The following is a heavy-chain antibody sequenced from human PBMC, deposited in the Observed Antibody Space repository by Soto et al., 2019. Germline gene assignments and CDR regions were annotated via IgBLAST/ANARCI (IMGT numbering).Heavy chain of an antibody. D-gene: IGHD6-13*01. CDR3: VRDSSSWFYYYYGMDV. V-gene: IGHV1-18*01. Sequence: QVQLKQSGPEVRKPGASVRVSCKASGYIFTNFGISWVRQAPGQGLEWMGWISGYNDNTHYAQKLQRRVSMTTDTSTGTAYMDLRSLRSDDTAIYYCVRDSSSWFYYYYGMDVWGQGTTVTVSS. CDR2: ISGYNDNT. J-gene: IGHJ6*02. CDR1: GYIFTNFG.